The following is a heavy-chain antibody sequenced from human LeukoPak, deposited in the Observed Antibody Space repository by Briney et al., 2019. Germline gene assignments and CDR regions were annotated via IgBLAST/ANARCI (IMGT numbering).Heavy chain of an antibody. J-gene: IGHJ4*02. CDR2: ISGSGGST. Sequence: GGSLRLSCAASGFTFSSYAMSWVRQAPGKGLEWVSAISGSGGSTYYADSVKGRFTISRDNSKNTLYLQMNSLRAEDTAVYYCAKDRPNYDFWSGYSTAFNYWGQGTLVTVSS. CDR1: GFTFSSYA. CDR3: AKDRPNYDFWSGYSTAFNY. D-gene: IGHD3-3*01. V-gene: IGHV3-23*01.